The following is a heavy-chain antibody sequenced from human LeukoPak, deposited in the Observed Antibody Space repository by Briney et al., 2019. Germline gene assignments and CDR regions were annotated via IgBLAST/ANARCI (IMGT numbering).Heavy chain of an antibody. CDR3: AKGYGSRVGYYFDY. Sequence: PGGSQRLSCAASGLTLDDYAMHWVRQAPGKGLEWVSGISWNSGSIGYADSVKGRFTISRDNAKNSLYLQMSSLRAEDTALYYCAKGYGSRVGYYFDYWGQGTLVTVSS. CDR2: ISWNSGSI. V-gene: IGHV3-9*01. D-gene: IGHD3-10*01. J-gene: IGHJ4*02. CDR1: GLTLDDYA.